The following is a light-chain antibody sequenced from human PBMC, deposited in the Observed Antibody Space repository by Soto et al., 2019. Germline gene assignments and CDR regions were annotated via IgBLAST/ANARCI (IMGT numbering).Light chain of an antibody. Sequence: EIVLTQSPGTLSLSPGEGATVSCRASQSVSSSSLAWYQQKPGQAPRLLIYGASSRATGIPDRFSGSGSGTDFTLTISRLEPEDFAVYDCQQYDTSPLTFGGGTKVDIK. CDR2: GAS. V-gene: IGKV3-20*01. J-gene: IGKJ4*01. CDR1: QSVSSSS. CDR3: QQYDTSPLT.